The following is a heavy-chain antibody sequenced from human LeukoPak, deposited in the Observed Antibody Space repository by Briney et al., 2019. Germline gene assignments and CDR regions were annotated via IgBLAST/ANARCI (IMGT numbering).Heavy chain of an antibody. CDR3: ARGTMATVTDAFDI. D-gene: IGHD5-24*01. CDR1: GFTFSRYG. V-gene: IGHV3-33*01. Sequence: PGGSLRLSCAASGFTFSRYGIHWVRQAPGKGLEWVAVIWYDGSNKYYADSVKGRFTISRDNSKNTLYLQVNSLRAEDTAVYYCARGTMATVTDAFDIWGQGTMVTVSS. J-gene: IGHJ3*02. CDR2: IWYDGSNK.